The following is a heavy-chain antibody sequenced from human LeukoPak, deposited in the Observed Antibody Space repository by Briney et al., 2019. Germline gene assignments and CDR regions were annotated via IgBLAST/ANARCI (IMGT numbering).Heavy chain of an antibody. J-gene: IGHJ4*02. Sequence: SQTLSLTCTVSGGSISSGSYYWSWIRQPAGKGLEWIGRIYTSGSTNYNPSLKRRVTISVDTSKNQFSLKLSSVTAADTAVYYCASSDFWSGDTLDYWGQGTLVTVSS. V-gene: IGHV4-61*02. D-gene: IGHD3-3*01. CDR1: GGSISSGSYY. CDR3: ASSDFWSGDTLDY. CDR2: IYTSGST.